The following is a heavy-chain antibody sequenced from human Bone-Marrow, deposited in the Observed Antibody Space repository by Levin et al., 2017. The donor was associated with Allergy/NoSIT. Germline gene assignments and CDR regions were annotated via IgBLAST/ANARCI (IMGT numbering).Heavy chain of an antibody. CDR2: MNPNSGNT. Sequence: PGESLKISCKASGYTFTSYDINWVRQATGQGLEWMGWMNPNSGNTGYSQKFQGRVTLTRSTSMGTAYMDLSSLTSEDTAVYYCARNPANTGDFDYWGQGTLVTVSS. J-gene: IGHJ4*02. CDR3: ARNPANTGDFDY. V-gene: IGHV1-8*01. CDR1: GYTFTSYD. D-gene: IGHD1-26*01.